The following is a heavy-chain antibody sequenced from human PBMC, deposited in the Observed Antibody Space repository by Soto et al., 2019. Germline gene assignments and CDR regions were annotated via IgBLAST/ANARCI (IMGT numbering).Heavy chain of an antibody. J-gene: IGHJ6*02. CDR1: GYTFTSYD. V-gene: IGHV1-8*01. D-gene: IGHD3-10*01. CDR2: MNPNSGNT. Sequence: ASVKVSCKASGYTFTSYDINWVRQATGQGLEWMGWMNPNSGNTGYAQKFQGRVTMTRNTSISTAYMELSSLRSEDTAVYYCARGGLYYYGSGSYYYYYGMVVWGQGTTVTVSS. CDR3: ARGGLYYYGSGSYYYYYGMVV.